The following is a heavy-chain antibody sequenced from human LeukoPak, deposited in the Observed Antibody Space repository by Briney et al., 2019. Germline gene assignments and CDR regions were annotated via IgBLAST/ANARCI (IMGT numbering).Heavy chain of an antibody. CDR2: INPSGGST. V-gene: IGHV1-46*01. D-gene: IGHD4-17*01. CDR3: AGARRFTVTTYGWFDP. CDR1: GYTFTSYY. J-gene: IGHJ5*02. Sequence: ASVKVSCKASGYTFTSYYMHWVRQAPGQGLEWMGIINPSGGSTSYAQKFQGRVTMTRDMSTSTVYMELSSLRSEDTAVYYCAGARRFTVTTYGWFDPWGQGTLVTVSS.